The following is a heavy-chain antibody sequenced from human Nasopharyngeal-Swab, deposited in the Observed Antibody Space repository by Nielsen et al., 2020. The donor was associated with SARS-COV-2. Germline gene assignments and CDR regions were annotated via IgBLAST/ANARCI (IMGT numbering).Heavy chain of an antibody. CDR1: GDSINSYS. CDR3: ARHMVGATPTWLYYYGMDV. V-gene: IGHV4-59*08. D-gene: IGHD4/OR15-4a*01. CDR2: IYYTGST. Sequence: SETLSLTCTVSGDSINSYSLSWIRQPPGKGLEWLGYIYYTGSTSYNPSLKSRVTISADLSKNQFSLKLTSVTAADTAVYYCARHMVGATPTWLYYYGMDVWGRGTTVTVSS. J-gene: IGHJ6*02.